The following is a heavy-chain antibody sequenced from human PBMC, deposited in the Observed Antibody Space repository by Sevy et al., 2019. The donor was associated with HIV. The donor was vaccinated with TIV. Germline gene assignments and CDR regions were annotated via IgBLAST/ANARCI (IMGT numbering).Heavy chain of an antibody. J-gene: IGHJ6*02. CDR3: ARARRGYSGYGYDYGMDV. CDR2: IIPIFGTA. Sequence: ASVKVSCKASGGTFSSYAISWVRQAPGQGLEWMGGIIPIFGTANYAQKFQGRVTITADESTSTAYMGLSSLRSEDTAVYYCARARRGYSGYGYDYGMDVWGQGTTVTVSS. D-gene: IGHD5-12*01. V-gene: IGHV1-69*13. CDR1: GGTFSSYA.